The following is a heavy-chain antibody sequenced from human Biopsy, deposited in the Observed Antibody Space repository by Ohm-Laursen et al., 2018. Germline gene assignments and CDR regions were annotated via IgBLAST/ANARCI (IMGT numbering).Heavy chain of an antibody. CDR1: GSTFNNYG. Sequence: SLRLSCAASGSTFNNYGMQWVRQAPGKGLEWVAFIFYDGSNTYYADSVKGRFTISRDNSRDTLYLQMSSLRAEDTAVYYCAKDRYNYTPIGGFSMDVWGQGTTVTVSS. D-gene: IGHD5-18*01. CDR2: IFYDGSNT. V-gene: IGHV3-30*18. J-gene: IGHJ6*02. CDR3: AKDRYNYTPIGGFSMDV.